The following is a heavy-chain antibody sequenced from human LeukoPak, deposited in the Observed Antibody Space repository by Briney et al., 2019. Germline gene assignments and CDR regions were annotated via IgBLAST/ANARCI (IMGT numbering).Heavy chain of an antibody. V-gene: IGHV3-23*01. J-gene: IGHJ3*02. CDR3: AKDRQYSSGWYGAFDI. D-gene: IGHD6-19*01. CDR2: ISDSGGST. CDR1: GFTFSDYY. Sequence: GGSLRLSCAASGFTFSDYYMSWIRQAPGKGLEWVSGISDSGGSTYYADSVKGRFTISRDNSKNTLYLQMKSLRAEDTAAYYCAKDRQYSSGWYGAFDIWGQGTMVTVSS.